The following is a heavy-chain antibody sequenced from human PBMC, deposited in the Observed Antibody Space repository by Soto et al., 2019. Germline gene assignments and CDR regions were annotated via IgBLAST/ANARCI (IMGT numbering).Heavy chain of an antibody. Sequence: SETLSLTCAVYGGSFSGYYWSWIRQPPGKGLEWIGEINHSGSTNYNPSLKSRVTISVDTSKNQFSLKLSSVTAADTAVYYCAKEVDDYYDSSHNLDYWGRGTLVTVSS. CDR1: GGSFSGYY. V-gene: IGHV4-34*01. CDR2: INHSGST. D-gene: IGHD3-22*01. J-gene: IGHJ4*02. CDR3: AKEVDDYYDSSHNLDY.